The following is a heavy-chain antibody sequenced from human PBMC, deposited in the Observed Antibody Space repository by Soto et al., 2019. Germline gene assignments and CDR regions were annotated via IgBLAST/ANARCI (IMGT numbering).Heavy chain of an antibody. V-gene: IGHV4-4*02. CDR3: GAVAGTFSFDY. CDR2: IYHSRST. D-gene: IGHD6-19*01. Sequence: SETLSLTXAVSGGSISSSNWWSWVRQPPGKGLEWIGEIYHSRSTNYNPSLKSRVTISVDKSKNQFSLKLSSVTAEDTAMYYCGAVAGTFSFDYWGQGTLVTVSS. CDR1: GGSISSSNW. J-gene: IGHJ4*02.